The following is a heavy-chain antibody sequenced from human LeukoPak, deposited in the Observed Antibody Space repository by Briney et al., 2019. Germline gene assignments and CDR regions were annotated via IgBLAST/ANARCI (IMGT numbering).Heavy chain of an antibody. CDR2: ITTDETT. J-gene: IGHJ4*02. Sequence: PGGSLRLSCAASGFPFSVAWMHWFRQAPGKGLMWVSRITTDETTTYADSVRGRFSISRDNAKNTVYLQMNSLRVEDTAVYYCAKDWFATTDYWGQGTLVTVSS. V-gene: IGHV3-74*01. CDR3: AKDWFATTDY. CDR1: GFPFSVAW. D-gene: IGHD1/OR15-1a*01.